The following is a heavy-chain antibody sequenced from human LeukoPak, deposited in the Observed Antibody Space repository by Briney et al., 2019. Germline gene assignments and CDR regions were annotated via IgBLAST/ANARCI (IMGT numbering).Heavy chain of an antibody. D-gene: IGHD5-18*01. CDR3: ARQDSYGYNWFDP. CDR2: IYYSGST. CDR1: GGSISSYY. Sequence: SETPSLTCTVPGGSISSYYWSWIRQPPGKGLEWIGYIYYSGSTNYNPSLKSRVTISVDTSKNQFSLKLSSVTAADTAVYYCARQDSYGYNWFDPWGQGTLVTVSS. V-gene: IGHV4-59*08. J-gene: IGHJ5*02.